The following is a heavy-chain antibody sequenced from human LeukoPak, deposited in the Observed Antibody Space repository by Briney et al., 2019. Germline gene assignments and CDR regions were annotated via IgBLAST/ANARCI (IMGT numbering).Heavy chain of an antibody. CDR1: GFAFSTYA. CDR3: ARVSGYSYGQ. CDR2: INSNGSHT. Sequence: GGSLRLSCVASGFAFSTYAMHWVRQAPGKGLEYVSGINSNGSHTNSADSVEGRFTISRDNSKNTLYLLMGSLRPDDMALYYCARVSGYSYGQWGQGTLVTVSS. D-gene: IGHD5-18*01. J-gene: IGHJ4*02. V-gene: IGHV3-64*02.